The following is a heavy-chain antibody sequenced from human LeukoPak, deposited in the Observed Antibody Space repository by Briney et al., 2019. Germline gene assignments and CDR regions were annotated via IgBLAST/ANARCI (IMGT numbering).Heavy chain of an antibody. D-gene: IGHD6-19*01. J-gene: IGHJ4*02. Sequence: GGSLRLSCAASGFTFSSYAMSWVRQAPGKGLEWVSAISGSGGSTYCADSVKGRFTISRDNSKNTLYLQMNSLRAEDTAVYYCAFRLGYSSGWYGSLDYFDYWGQGTLVTVSS. V-gene: IGHV3-23*01. CDR3: AFRLGYSSGWYGSLDYFDY. CDR2: ISGSGGST. CDR1: GFTFSSYA.